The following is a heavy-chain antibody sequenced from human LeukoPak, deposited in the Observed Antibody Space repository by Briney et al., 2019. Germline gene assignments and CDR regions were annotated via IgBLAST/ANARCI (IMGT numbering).Heavy chain of an antibody. Sequence: ASVKVSCKASGYTFTSYDINWVRQATGQGLEWMGWMNPNSGNTGYAQKFQGRVTITRNTSISTAYMELSSLRSEDTAVYYCARGTAAGGGNDYWGQGTLVTVSS. D-gene: IGHD6-13*01. J-gene: IGHJ4*02. CDR2: MNPNSGNT. CDR1: GYTFTSYD. V-gene: IGHV1-8*03. CDR3: ARGTAAGGGNDY.